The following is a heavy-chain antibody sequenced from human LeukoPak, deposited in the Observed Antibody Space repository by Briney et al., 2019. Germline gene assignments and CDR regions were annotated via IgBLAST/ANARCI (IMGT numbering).Heavy chain of an antibody. D-gene: IGHD3-10*01. CDR3: ARDVPAATYYKTPGPNWFDP. CDR1: GGTFSSYA. J-gene: IGHJ5*02. Sequence: SVQVSCKASGGTFSSYAISWVRQAPGQGLEWMGGIIPIFGTANYAQKFQGRVTITADESTSTAYMELSSLRSEDTAVYYCARDVPAATYYKTPGPNWFDPWGQGTLVTVSS. CDR2: IIPIFGTA. V-gene: IGHV1-69*13.